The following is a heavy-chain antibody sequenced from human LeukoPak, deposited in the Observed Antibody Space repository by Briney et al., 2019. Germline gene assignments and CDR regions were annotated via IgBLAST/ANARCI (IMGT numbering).Heavy chain of an antibody. V-gene: IGHV1-69*05. D-gene: IGHD3-10*01. Sequence: GASVKVSCKASGYTFTGNFIHWVRQAPGQGLEWMGGIIPIFGTANYAQKFQGRVTITTDESTSTAYMELSSLRSEDTAVYYCARDSLKGSGSYYMLDYWGQGTLVTVSS. CDR3: ARDSLKGSGSYYMLDY. CDR1: GYTFTGNF. CDR2: IIPIFGTA. J-gene: IGHJ4*02.